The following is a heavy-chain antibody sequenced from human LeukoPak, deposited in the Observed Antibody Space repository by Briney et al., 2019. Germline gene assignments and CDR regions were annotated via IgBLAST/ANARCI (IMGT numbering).Heavy chain of an antibody. CDR3: ARGGGGYYYDSSGSYFDY. V-gene: IGHV4-59*01. CDR2: IYYSGST. CDR1: GGSISSYY. J-gene: IGHJ4*02. D-gene: IGHD3-22*01. Sequence: SEPLSLTCTVSGGSISSYYWSWIRQPTGKGLEWIGYIYYSGSTNYNPSLKSRVTISVDTSKNQFSLKLSSVTAADTAVYYCARGGGGYYYDSSGSYFDYWGQGTLVTVSS.